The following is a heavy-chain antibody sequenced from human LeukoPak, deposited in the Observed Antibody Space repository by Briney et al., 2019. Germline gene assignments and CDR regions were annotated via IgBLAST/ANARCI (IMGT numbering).Heavy chain of an antibody. D-gene: IGHD3-10*01. J-gene: IGHJ4*02. CDR2: IYHSGST. Sequence: SETLSLTCTVSGYSISSGYYWGWIRQPPGKGLEWIGRIYHSGSTYYNPSLKSRVTISVDTSKNQFSLKLSSVTAADTAVYYCARGSLLWFGELFIWSQGTLVTVSS. CDR3: ARGSLLWFGELFI. CDR1: GYSISSGYY. V-gene: IGHV4-38-2*02.